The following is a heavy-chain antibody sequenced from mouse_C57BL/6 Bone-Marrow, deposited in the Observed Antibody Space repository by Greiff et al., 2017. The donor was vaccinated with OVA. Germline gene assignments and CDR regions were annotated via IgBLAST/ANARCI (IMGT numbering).Heavy chain of an antibody. Sequence: EVQVVESGGDLVKPGGSLKLSCAASGFTFSSYGMSWVRQTPDKRLEWVATISSGGSYTYYPDSVKGRFTISRDNAKNTLDLQMSSLKSEDTAMYYCARQGVLCYAMDYWGQGTSVTVSS. CDR1: GFTFSSYG. CDR3: ARQGVLCYAMDY. J-gene: IGHJ4*01. V-gene: IGHV5-6*01. CDR2: ISSGGSYT. D-gene: IGHD1-1*02.